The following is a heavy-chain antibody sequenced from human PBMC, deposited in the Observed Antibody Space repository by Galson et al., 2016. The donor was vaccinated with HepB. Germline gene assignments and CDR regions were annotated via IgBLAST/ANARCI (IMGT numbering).Heavy chain of an antibody. CDR3: ARTSIVSVHSSRWYYFDR. J-gene: IGHJ4*02. Sequence: SETLSLTCPVSGGSISSYYWSWIRQPPGKGLEWIGYVYYNGSTNYNPSLRSRVTISVDTSKKEVSLKLTYVTAADTAVYFCARTSIVSVHSSRWYYFDRWGQGTQVTVSA. V-gene: IGHV4-59*01. CDR1: GGSISSYY. D-gene: IGHD6-13*01. CDR2: VYYNGST.